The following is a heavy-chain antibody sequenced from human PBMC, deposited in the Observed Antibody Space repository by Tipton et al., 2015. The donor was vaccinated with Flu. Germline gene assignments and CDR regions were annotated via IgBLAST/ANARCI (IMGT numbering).Heavy chain of an antibody. J-gene: IGHJ5*01. D-gene: IGHD1-26*01. CDR1: GDSIGSRYY. V-gene: IGHV4-38-2*01. Sequence: TLSLTCSVSGDSIGSRYYWGWIRQPPGKGLEWIGNIHRSGNTYHNPSLKGRLTISVDTSKNQFSLKLSSVTAADTAVYYCARRDYSGGYPFDSWGHGTLVTVSS. CDR2: IHRSGNT. CDR3: ARRDYSGGYPFDS.